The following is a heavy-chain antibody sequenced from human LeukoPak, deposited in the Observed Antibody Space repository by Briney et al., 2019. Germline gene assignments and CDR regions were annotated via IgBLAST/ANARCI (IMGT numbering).Heavy chain of an antibody. CDR1: GFTFSAYP. V-gene: IGHV3-48*02. CDR3: AREIAY. J-gene: IGHJ4*02. Sequence: GGSLRLSCAASGFTFSAYPMNWFRQAPGKGLEWISYITSTGSTVFYADSVRGRFTISRDNAKNSLFLQMNSLRDDDTAVYFCAREIAYWGQGTLVTVSS. CDR2: ITSTGSTV.